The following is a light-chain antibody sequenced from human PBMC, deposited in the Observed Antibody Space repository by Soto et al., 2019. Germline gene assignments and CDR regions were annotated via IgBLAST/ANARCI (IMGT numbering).Light chain of an antibody. J-gene: IGLJ2*01. CDR2: EVI. CDR1: SSDVGRYNY. CDR3: CSYTRSSTLL. V-gene: IGLV2-14*01. Sequence: QSALTQPASVSGSPGQSITISCTGTSSDVGRYNYVSWYQQHPGRAPRLIVYEVINRPAGVSNRFSGSKSGNTASLTISGLHAADEPDYYCCSYTRSSTLLFGGGTKVTVL.